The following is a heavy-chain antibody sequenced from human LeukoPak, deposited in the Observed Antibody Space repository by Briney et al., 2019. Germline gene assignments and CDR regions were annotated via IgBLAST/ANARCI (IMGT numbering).Heavy chain of an antibody. Sequence: ASVKVSCKASGYTFTSYGISWVRQAPGQGLEWMGWISAYNGNTNYAQKLQGRVTMTTDTSTSTAYMGLRSLRSDDTAVYYCARGEATVTTDPYGMDVWGQGTTVTVSS. V-gene: IGHV1-18*01. CDR1: GYTFTSYG. J-gene: IGHJ6*02. D-gene: IGHD4-17*01. CDR2: ISAYNGNT. CDR3: ARGEATVTTDPYGMDV.